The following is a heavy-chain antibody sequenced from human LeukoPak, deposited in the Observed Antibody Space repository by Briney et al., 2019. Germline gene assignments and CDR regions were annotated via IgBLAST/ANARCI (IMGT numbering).Heavy chain of an antibody. D-gene: IGHD3-22*01. CDR1: GGSFSGYY. V-gene: IGHV4-34*01. CDR2: INHSGST. Sequence: SETLSLTCAVYGGSFSGYYWSWIRQPPGKGLEWIGEINHSGSTNYNPSLKSRVTISVDTSKNQFSLKLSSVTAADTAVYYCARDTYYYDSSGYYSDFDYWGQGTLVTVSS. J-gene: IGHJ4*02. CDR3: ARDTYYYDSSGYYSDFDY.